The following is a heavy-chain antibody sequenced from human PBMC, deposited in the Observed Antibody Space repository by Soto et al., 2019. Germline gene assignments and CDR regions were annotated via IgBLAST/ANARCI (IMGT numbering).Heavy chain of an antibody. J-gene: IGHJ6*02. CDR2: INHSGST. Sequence: QVQLQQWGAGLLKPSETLSLTCAVYGGSFSGYYWSWIRQPPGKGLEWIREINHSGSTNYNPSLKSRVTISVDTSKNQFSLKLSSVTAADTAVYYCARGWYYGSGSYSSYYGMDVWGQGTTVTVSS. CDR1: GGSFSGYY. V-gene: IGHV4-34*01. CDR3: ARGWYYGSGSYSSYYGMDV. D-gene: IGHD3-10*01.